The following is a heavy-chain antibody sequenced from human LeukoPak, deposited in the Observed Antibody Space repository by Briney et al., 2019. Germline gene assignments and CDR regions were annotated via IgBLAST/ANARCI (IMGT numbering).Heavy chain of an antibody. CDR2: ISSSSVYI. CDR1: GFTFSSFI. CDR3: ARSDYADY. Sequence: PGGSLRLSCAASGFTFSSFIMHWVRQAPGKGLEWVSSISSSSVYIYYADSMKGRFTISRDNSKNSLYLQMNSLRAEDTAVYYCARSDYADYWGQGTLVTVSS. J-gene: IGHJ4*02. V-gene: IGHV3-21*01.